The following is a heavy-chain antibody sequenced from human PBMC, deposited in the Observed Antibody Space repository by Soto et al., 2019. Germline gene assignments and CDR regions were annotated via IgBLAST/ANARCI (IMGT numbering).Heavy chain of an antibody. Sequence: QVQLVQSGAAVKETGSSVKVSCKSSGYIFKNYAVTGLRQAPGQGLDGMGGIIPVFGTPDYSQKFRGRVTITADESTSTVYMELRSLTSEDTAVYYCARHLYDYVWGSYRHWGQGTLVTVSS. D-gene: IGHD3-16*02. CDR1: GYIFKNYA. CDR2: IIPVFGTP. V-gene: IGHV1-69*01. J-gene: IGHJ4*02. CDR3: ARHLYDYVWGSYRH.